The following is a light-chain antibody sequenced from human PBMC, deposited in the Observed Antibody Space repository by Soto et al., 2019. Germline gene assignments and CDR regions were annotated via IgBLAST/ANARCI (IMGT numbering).Light chain of an antibody. CDR1: QSVRSSY. J-gene: IGKJ1*01. Sequence: EIVLTQSPGTLYLSPGASATLSCRASQSVRSSYLAWYQQKPGQAPRLLIYGASSRATGIPDRFSGSGSGTDFTLTISRLEPEDFAVYYCQQYGSSLWTFGQGTKVDIK. V-gene: IGKV3-20*01. CDR3: QQYGSSLWT. CDR2: GAS.